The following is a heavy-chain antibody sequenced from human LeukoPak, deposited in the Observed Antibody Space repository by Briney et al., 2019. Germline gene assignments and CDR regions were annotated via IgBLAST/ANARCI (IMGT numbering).Heavy chain of an antibody. CDR3: ARDILATSIAAPYY. CDR1: GGSISSSTYY. CDR2: IFYSGRT. Sequence: SETLTLTCTVSGGSISSSTYYWGWIRQPPGKGLEWIGSIFYSGRTYYNPSLKSRVTMSVDTSKNQFSLRLSSVNAADTAVYYCARDILATSIAAPYYWGQGTLVTVSS. D-gene: IGHD6-13*01. J-gene: IGHJ4*02. V-gene: IGHV4-39*07.